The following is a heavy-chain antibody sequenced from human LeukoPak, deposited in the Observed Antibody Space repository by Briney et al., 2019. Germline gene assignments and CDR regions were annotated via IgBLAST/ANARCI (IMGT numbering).Heavy chain of an antibody. CDR3: ARQVGATEYYFDY. J-gene: IGHJ4*02. Sequence: GESLKISCKGSGYSFTSYSIGWVRQMPGKGLEWMGIIYPGDSDTRYSPSFQGQVTISADKSISTACLQWSSLKASDTAMYYCARQVGATEYYFDYWGQGTLVTVSS. D-gene: IGHD1-26*01. V-gene: IGHV5-51*01. CDR1: GYSFTSYS. CDR2: IYPGDSDT.